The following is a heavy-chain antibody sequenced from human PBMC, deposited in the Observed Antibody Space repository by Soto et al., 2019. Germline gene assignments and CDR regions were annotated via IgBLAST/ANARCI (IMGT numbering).Heavy chain of an antibody. D-gene: IGHD3-22*01. CDR1: GYTFTSYC. V-gene: IGHV1-18*04. Sequence: ASVKVSCKGSGYTFTSYCISWVRQAPGQGLEWMGWISAYNGNTNYAQKLQGRVTMTTDTSTSTAYMELRSLRSDDTAVYYCAREYYYYDSSFDIWGQGTMVTVSS. CDR3: AREYYYYDSSFDI. J-gene: IGHJ3*02. CDR2: ISAYNGNT.